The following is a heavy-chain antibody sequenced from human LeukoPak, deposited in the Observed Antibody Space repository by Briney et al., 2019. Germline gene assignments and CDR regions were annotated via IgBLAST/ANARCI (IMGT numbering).Heavy chain of an antibody. CDR3: AKEHGGSSWYEDAFDI. D-gene: IGHD6-13*01. V-gene: IGHV3-23*01. J-gene: IGHJ3*02. Sequence: GGSLRLSCAASGFTFSSYGMSWVRQAPGKGLEWVSAISGSGGSTYYADSVKGRFTISRDNSKNTLYLQMNSLRAEDTAVYYCAKEHGGSSWYEDAFDIWGQGTMVTVSS. CDR2: ISGSGGST. CDR1: GFTFSSYG.